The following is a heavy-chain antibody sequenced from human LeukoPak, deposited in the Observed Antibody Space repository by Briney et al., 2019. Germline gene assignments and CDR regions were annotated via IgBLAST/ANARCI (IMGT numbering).Heavy chain of an antibody. V-gene: IGHV4-39*01. J-gene: IGHJ4*02. Sequence: SETLSLTCTVSGVSISSSSYYWGWIRQPPGKGLEWIGSIYYSGSTYYNPSLNSLVTISVDTSKNQFSLKLSSVTAADTAVYYCARRGGIVVPNGAPFDYWGQGTLVTVSS. D-gene: IGHD3-22*01. CDR1: GVSISSSSYY. CDR3: ARRGGIVVPNGAPFDY. CDR2: IYYSGST.